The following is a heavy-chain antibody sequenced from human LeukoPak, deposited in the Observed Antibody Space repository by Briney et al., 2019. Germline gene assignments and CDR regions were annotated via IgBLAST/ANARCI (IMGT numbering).Heavy chain of an antibody. CDR2: IKQDGSEK. V-gene: IGHV3-7*03. D-gene: IGHD6-19*01. J-gene: IGHJ4*02. Sequence: GGSLRLSCVASGFSFNNYRMTWVRQAPGKGLEWVANIKQDGSEKQYVDSVKGRFAISRDNAKKSLYLQINTLRAEDTAVYYCASFGAYSSGWLPDYWGQGTLVTVSS. CDR1: GFSFNNYR. CDR3: ASFGAYSSGWLPDY.